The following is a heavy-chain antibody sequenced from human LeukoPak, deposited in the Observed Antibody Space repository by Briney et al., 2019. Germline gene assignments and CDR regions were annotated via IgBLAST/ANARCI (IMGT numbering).Heavy chain of an antibody. J-gene: IGHJ6*03. CDR1: GYIFRNYG. CDR2: ISGYNGNT. Sequence: ASVKVSCTASGYIFRNYGVSWVRQAPGQGLEWMGWISGYNGNTNYAQKVQGRVTMTTDTSTDTAYMDLRSLRSDDTAVYYCARVSPHRLMAGDSYYMDVWGKGTTATVSS. D-gene: IGHD5-24*01. CDR3: ARVSPHRLMAGDSYYMDV. V-gene: IGHV1-18*01.